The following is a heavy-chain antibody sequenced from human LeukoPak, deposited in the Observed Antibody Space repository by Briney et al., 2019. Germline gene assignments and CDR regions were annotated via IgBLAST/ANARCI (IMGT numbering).Heavy chain of an antibody. CDR3: ASQYCTNGVCYFGGAFDI. V-gene: IGHV4-59*08. CDR2: IYYSGST. CDR1: GGSISSYY. Sequence: SETLSLTCTASGGSISSYYWSWIRQPPGKGLEWIGYIYYSGSTNYNPSLKSRVTISVDTSKNQFSLKLSSVTAADTAVYYCASQYCTNGVCYFGGAFDIWGQGTMVTVSS. J-gene: IGHJ3*02. D-gene: IGHD2-8*01.